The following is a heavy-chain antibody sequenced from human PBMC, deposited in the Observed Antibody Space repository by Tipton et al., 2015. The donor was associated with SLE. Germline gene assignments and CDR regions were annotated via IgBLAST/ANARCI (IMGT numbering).Heavy chain of an antibody. V-gene: IGHV3-43*01. D-gene: IGHD3-3*01. CDR1: GFTFDDYT. CDR3: AKGILEYLGEAGATRASYCYYGVDV. Sequence: LSLTCAASGFTFDDYTRHWVRQAPGKGLEWVSLISWDGGSTYYADSVKGRFTISRDNSKNSLYLQMNSLRTEDTALYYCAKGILEYLGEAGATRASYCYYGVDVWGQGTTVAVSS. CDR2: ISWDGGST. J-gene: IGHJ6*02.